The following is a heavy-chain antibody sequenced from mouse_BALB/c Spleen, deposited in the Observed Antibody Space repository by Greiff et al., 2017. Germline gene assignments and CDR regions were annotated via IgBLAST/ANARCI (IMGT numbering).Heavy chain of an antibody. V-gene: IGHV1-7*01. Sequence: QVQLKESGAELAKPGASVKMSCKASGYTFTSYWMHWVKQRPGQGLEWIGYINPSTGYTEYNQKFKDKATLTADKSSSTAYMQLSSLTSEDSAVYYCANGYSGGFAYWGQGTLVTVSA. J-gene: IGHJ3*01. CDR1: GYTFTSYW. CDR3: ANGYSGGFAY. D-gene: IGHD2-3*01. CDR2: INPSTGYT.